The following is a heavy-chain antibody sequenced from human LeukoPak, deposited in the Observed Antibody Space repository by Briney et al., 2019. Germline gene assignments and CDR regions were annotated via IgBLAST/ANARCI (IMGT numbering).Heavy chain of an antibody. CDR1: GGSISSYY. J-gene: IGHJ6*02. D-gene: IGHD3-10*01. CDR2: IYYSGST. CDR3: ATGSYYGSGSYPGAYGMDV. Sequence: PSETLSLTCTVSGGSISSYYWSWIRQPPGKGLEWIGYIYYSGSTNYNPSLKSRVTISVDTSKNQFSLKLSSVTAADTAVYYCATGSYYGSGSYPGAYGMDVWGQGTTVTVSS. V-gene: IGHV4-59*01.